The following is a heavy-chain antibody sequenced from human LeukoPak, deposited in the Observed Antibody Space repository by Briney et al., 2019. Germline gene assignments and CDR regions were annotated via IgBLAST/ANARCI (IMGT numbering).Heavy chain of an antibody. Sequence: GGSLRLSCAASGFVFSSYWMHWVRQAPGKGLEWVAVISYDGTNKYYADSVKGRFTISRDNSKNTLYLQMNSLRAEDTSVYSCAKGPFGSGRLTMSYWGQGTLVTVSS. J-gene: IGHJ4*02. CDR2: ISYDGTNK. CDR1: GFVFSSYW. V-gene: IGHV3-30*18. D-gene: IGHD3-10*01. CDR3: AKGPFGSGRLTMSY.